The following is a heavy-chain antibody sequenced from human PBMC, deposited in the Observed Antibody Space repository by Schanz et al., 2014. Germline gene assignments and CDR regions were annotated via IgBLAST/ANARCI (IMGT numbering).Heavy chain of an antibody. CDR1: GFTFSSYA. J-gene: IGHJ4*02. CDR2: INSNGGST. Sequence: EVQLVESGGCLVQPWGSLRLSCAASGFTFSSYAMHWVRQAPGKGLEYVSTINSNGGSTYYANSVKGRFSISRDNSKTTLYLQMGSLRAEDMAVYYCARGRAVAGTGYFDYWGQGTLVTVSS. D-gene: IGHD6-19*01. V-gene: IGHV3-64*01. CDR3: ARGRAVAGTGYFDY.